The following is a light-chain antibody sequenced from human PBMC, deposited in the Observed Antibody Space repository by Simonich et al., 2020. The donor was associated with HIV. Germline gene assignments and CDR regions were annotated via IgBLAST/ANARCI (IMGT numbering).Light chain of an antibody. V-gene: IGLV2-11*01. Sequence: QSALTQPASVSGSPGQSITISCTGTSSDVGGYNYVSWYQQHPGKAPKLLIYAVSKRPSGVPDRFSGSKSGNTASLTISGLQAEDEANYYCCSYAGSYSGVFGGGTKLTVL. CDR3: CSYAGSYSGV. CDR2: AVS. J-gene: IGLJ3*02. CDR1: SSDVGGYNY.